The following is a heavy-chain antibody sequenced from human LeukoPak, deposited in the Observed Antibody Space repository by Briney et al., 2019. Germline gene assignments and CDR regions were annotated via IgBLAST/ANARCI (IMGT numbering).Heavy chain of an antibody. D-gene: IGHD4-17*01. J-gene: IGHJ2*01. CDR1: GFTFSDYY. Sequence: GGSLRLSCAASGFTFSDYYMSWIRQAPGKGLEWVSYISSPGSTIYYADSVKGRFTISRDNAKNSLYLQMNSLGAEDTAVYYCATTVTRRRLEWYIDLWGRGTLVTVSS. CDR3: ATTVTRRRLEWYIDL. V-gene: IGHV3-11*04. CDR2: ISSPGSTI.